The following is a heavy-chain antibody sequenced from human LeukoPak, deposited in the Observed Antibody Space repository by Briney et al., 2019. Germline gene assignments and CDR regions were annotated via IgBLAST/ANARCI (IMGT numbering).Heavy chain of an antibody. CDR2: VYYSGST. Sequence: PSETLSLTCTVTGGSISTYYWSWIRQPPGKGLEWIGYVYYSGSTYYNPSLQSRVTISVDTSKNRFSLKLSSMTAADTAVYYCARHGTGYFDYWGQGTLVTVSS. CDR3: ARHGTGYFDY. V-gene: IGHV4-59*08. D-gene: IGHD1-26*01. J-gene: IGHJ4*02. CDR1: GGSISTYY.